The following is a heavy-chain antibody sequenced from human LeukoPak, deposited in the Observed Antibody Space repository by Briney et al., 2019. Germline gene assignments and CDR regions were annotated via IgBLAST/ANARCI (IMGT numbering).Heavy chain of an antibody. D-gene: IGHD3-22*01. CDR3: AKDRVYYYDSSGYYRPLGGFDY. V-gene: IGHV3-23*01. CDR2: ISGSGGST. Sequence: GGSLRLSSAASGFTFSSYAMSWVRQAPGKGLEWVSAISGSGGSTYYADSVKGRFTISRDNSKNTLYLQMNSLRAEDTAVYYCAKDRVYYYDSSGYYRPLGGFDYWGQGTLVTVSS. CDR1: GFTFSSYA. J-gene: IGHJ4*02.